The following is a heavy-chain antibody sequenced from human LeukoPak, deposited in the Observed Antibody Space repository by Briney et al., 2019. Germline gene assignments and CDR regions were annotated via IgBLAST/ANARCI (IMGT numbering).Heavy chain of an antibody. D-gene: IGHD5-24*01. J-gene: IGHJ4*02. CDR2: IYYSGST. V-gene: IGHV4-59*01. CDR3: ASSRSRDGYNYYFDY. CDR1: GGSISSYY. Sequence: PSETLSLTCTVSGGSISSYYWSWIRQPPGMGLEWIGYIYYSGSTNYNPSLKSRVTISVDTSKNQFSLKLSSVTAADTAVYYCASSRSRDGYNYYFDYWGQGTLVTVSS.